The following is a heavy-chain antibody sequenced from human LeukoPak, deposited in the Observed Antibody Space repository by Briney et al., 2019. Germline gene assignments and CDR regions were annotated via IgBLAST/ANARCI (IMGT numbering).Heavy chain of an antibody. CDR2: ISGSGGST. V-gene: IGHV3-23*01. J-gene: IGHJ4*02. D-gene: IGHD3-10*01. Sequence: GGSLRLSCVASGFTFSSYAMSWVRQAPGKGLEWVSAISGSGGSTYYADSVKGRFTISRDNSKNTLYLQMNSLRAEDTAVYYCAKDSVPYYYGSGSYPDYWGQGTPVTVSS. CDR1: GFTFSSYA. CDR3: AKDSVPYYYGSGSYPDY.